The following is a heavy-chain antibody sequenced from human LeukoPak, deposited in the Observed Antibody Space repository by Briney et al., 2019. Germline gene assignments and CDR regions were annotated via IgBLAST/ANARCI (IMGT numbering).Heavy chain of an antibody. Sequence: SETLSLTCTVSGGSISSYYWSWIRQPAGKGLEWIGRIYTSGSTNYNPSLKSRVTTSVDTSKNQFSLKLSSVTAADTAVYYCARDLPYDFWSGYPPGFDYWGQGTLVTVSS. V-gene: IGHV4-4*07. CDR1: GGSISSYY. D-gene: IGHD3-3*01. CDR3: ARDLPYDFWSGYPPGFDY. CDR2: IYTSGST. J-gene: IGHJ4*02.